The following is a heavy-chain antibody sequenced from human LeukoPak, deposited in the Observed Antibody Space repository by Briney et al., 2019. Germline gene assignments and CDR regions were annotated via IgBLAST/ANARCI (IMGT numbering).Heavy chain of an antibody. CDR2: INHSGST. D-gene: IGHD3-3*01. Sequence: SETLSLTCTVSGGSISSYYWSWIRQPPGKGLEWIGEINHSGSTNYNPSLKSRVTISVDTSKNQFSLKLSSVTAADTAVYYCARGRFLEWLLYNHSGYEGYYYMDVWGKGTTVTVSS. CDR3: ARGRFLEWLLYNHSGYEGYYYMDV. J-gene: IGHJ6*03. CDR1: GGSISSYY. V-gene: IGHV4-34*01.